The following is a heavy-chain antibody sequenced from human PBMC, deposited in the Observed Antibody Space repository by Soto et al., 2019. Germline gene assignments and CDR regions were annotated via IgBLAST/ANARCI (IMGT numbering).Heavy chain of an antibody. CDR3: ARVYCSGGSCRSVPDYFDY. D-gene: IGHD2-15*01. Sequence: ASVKVSCKASGYTFTSYAMHWVRQAPGQRXEWMGWINAGNGNTKYSQKFQGRVTITRDTSASTAYMELSSLRSEDTAVYYCARVYCSGGSCRSVPDYFDYWGQGTLVTVSS. CDR1: GYTFTSYA. CDR2: INAGNGNT. V-gene: IGHV1-3*01. J-gene: IGHJ4*02.